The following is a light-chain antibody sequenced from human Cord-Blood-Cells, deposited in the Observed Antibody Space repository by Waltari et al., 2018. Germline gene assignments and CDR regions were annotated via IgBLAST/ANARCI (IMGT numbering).Light chain of an antibody. CDR3: QQSYSTPIT. V-gene: IGKV1-39*01. J-gene: IGKJ5*01. CDR2: AAS. CDR1: ESISSY. Sequence: IQLTQSPSYLSSSVVDRVIITCRASESISSYLNWYQQKPGKAPKLLIYAASSLQSGVPSRFSGSGSGTDFTLTISSLQPEDFATYYCQQSYSTPITFGQGTRLEIK.